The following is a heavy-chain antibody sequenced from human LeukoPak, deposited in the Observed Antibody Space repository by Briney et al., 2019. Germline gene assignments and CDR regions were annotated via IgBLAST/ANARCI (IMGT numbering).Heavy chain of an antibody. CDR3: ARRKGGYSYYYYYMDV. Sequence: SQTLSLTCTVSGGSISSGDYYWSWIRQPPGKGLEWIGYIYYSGSTYYNPSLKSRVTISVDTSKNQFSLKLSSVTAADTAVYYCARRKGGYSYYYYYMDVWGKGTTVTVSS. D-gene: IGHD4-23*01. CDR1: GGSISSGDYY. J-gene: IGHJ6*03. CDR2: IYYSGST. V-gene: IGHV4-30-4*08.